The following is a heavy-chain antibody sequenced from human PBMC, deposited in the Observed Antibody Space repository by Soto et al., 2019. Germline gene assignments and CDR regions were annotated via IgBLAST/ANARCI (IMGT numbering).Heavy chain of an antibody. CDR1: VHYIRSPSYV. D-gene: IGHD2-15*01. V-gene: IGHV4-39*02. CDR2: IYYSGST. Sequence: SQSVYRTCAVSVHYIRSPSYVLGWIRQPPGKGLELIGSIYYSGSTYYKPSLKSRVPISIDTSKNQFSLKLNSVTAADTAGYYCAREIGRGWFDHWGQGT. J-gene: IGHJ5*02. CDR3: AREIGRGWFDH.